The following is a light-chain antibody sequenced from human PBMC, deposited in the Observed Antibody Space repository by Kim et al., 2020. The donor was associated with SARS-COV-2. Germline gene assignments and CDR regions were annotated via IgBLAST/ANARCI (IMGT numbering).Light chain of an antibody. CDR3: QQYGGSPLT. V-gene: IGKV3-20*01. J-gene: IGKJ4*01. CDR2: DAS. Sequence: SPGESATLSCRASQSVISSYLAWYQQRPGQAPRLLIYDASSRATGIPDRFSGSGSGTDFTLTISGLETEDFAVYYCQQYGGSPLTFGGGTKVEIK. CDR1: QSVISSY.